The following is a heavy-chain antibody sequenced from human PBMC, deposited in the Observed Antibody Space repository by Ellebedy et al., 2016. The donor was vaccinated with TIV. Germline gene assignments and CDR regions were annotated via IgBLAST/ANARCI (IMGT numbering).Heavy chain of an antibody. CDR3: ARDTREIMITFGGAPDAFDI. CDR1: GGSISSGGYS. V-gene: IGHV4-30-2*01. J-gene: IGHJ3*02. D-gene: IGHD3-16*01. Sequence: SETLSLXXAVSGGSISSGGYSWSWIRQPPGKGLEWIGYIYHSGSTYYNPSLKSRVTISVDTSKNQFSLKLSSVTAADTAVYYCARDTREIMITFGGAPDAFDIWGQGTMVTVSS. CDR2: IYHSGST.